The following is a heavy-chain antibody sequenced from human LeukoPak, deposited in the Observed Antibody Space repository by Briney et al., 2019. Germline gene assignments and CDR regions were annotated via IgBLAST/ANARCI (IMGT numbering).Heavy chain of an antibody. D-gene: IGHD2-2*01. CDR1: GFTFDDYA. CDR2: ISWNSGSI. Sequence: PGGSLRLSCAASGFTFDDYAMHWVRQAPGKGLEWVSGISWNSGSIGYADSVKGRFTISRDNAKNSLYLQMNSLRAEDTAVYYCASPLDVVVPAAIDQPRDIWGQGTMVTVSS. CDR3: ASPLDVVVPAAIDQPRDI. V-gene: IGHV3-9*01. J-gene: IGHJ3*02.